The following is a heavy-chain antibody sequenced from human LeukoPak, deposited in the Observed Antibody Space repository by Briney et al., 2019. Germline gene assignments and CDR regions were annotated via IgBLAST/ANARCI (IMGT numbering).Heavy chain of an antibody. CDR1: GFTFSSYW. Sequence: GGALRLSCAASGFTFSSYWMSWVRQAPGKGLEGVANIKQDGSEKYYVDSVKGRFTISRDNAKNSLYLQMNSLRAEDTVVYYCARQQQLTGPSEDDAFDIWGQGTMVTVSS. CDR2: IKQDGSEK. CDR3: ARQQQLTGPSEDDAFDI. J-gene: IGHJ3*02. V-gene: IGHV3-7*03. D-gene: IGHD6-13*01.